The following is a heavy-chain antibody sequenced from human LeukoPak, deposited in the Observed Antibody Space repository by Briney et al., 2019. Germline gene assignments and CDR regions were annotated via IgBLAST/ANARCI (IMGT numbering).Heavy chain of an antibody. CDR1: GGSISSSSYY. Sequence: SETLSLTCTVSGGSISSSSYYWGWIRQPPGKGLEWIGSIYYSGSTYYNPSLKSRVTISVDTSKNQFSLKLSSVTAADTAVYYCARQGPELLWFGDNGDYWGQGTLVTVSS. D-gene: IGHD3-10*01. J-gene: IGHJ4*02. CDR3: ARQGPELLWFGDNGDY. CDR2: IYYSGST. V-gene: IGHV4-39*01.